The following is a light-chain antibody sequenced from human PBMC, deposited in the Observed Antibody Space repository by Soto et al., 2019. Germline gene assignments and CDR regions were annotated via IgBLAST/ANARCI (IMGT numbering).Light chain of an antibody. V-gene: IGLV1-40*01. CDR2: GNN. Sequence: QSVLTQPPSVSGAPRQRVTISCTGSSSNIGAGYDVHWYQQLPGTAPKLLIYGNNNRPSGVPDRFSGSKSGTSASLAITGVQAEDEADYYCQSYDSSLSGWVFGGGTKLTVL. J-gene: IGLJ3*02. CDR3: QSYDSSLSGWV. CDR1: SSNIGAGYD.